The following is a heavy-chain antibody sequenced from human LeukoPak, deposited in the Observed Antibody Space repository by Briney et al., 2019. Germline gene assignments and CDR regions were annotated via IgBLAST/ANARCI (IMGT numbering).Heavy chain of an antibody. CDR3: AREGLGVDTAGNWFDP. D-gene: IGHD5-18*01. V-gene: IGHV4-59*06. J-gene: IGHJ5*02. CDR2: IYYSGST. CDR1: GGSISSYY. Sequence: SETLSLTCTVSGGSISSYYWSWIRQPPGKGLEWIGYIYYSGSTYYNPSLKSRVTISVDTSKNQFSLKLSSVTAADTAVYYCAREGLGVDTAGNWFDPWGQGTLVTVSS.